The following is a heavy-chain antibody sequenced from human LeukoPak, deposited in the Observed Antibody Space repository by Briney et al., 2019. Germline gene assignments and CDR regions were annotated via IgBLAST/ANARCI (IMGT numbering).Heavy chain of an antibody. Sequence: GGSLRLSCVASGITFSSYSMNWVRQAPGKGLEWVSYISFSGDTIFFADSVKGRFTISRDNAKNSLYLQMNSLRAEDTAVYYCARSGHYDGSAYDAFDTWGQGTMVTVSS. CDR3: ARSGHYDGSAYDAFDT. D-gene: IGHD3-22*01. V-gene: IGHV3-48*04. CDR2: ISFSGDTI. CDR1: GITFSSYS. J-gene: IGHJ3*02.